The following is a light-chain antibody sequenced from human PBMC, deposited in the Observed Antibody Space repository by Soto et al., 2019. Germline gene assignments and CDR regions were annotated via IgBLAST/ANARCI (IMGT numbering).Light chain of an antibody. Sequence: EIQVAQSPTSLSASVGDRVTITCRASRSIGNDLNWYQQRPGKAPQLLIYAASSLQSGVPSRFSVSSSGTDFTLTINGLQPEDFATYYCQQSFSPHIAFGQGTRL. CDR3: QQSFSPHIA. J-gene: IGKJ5*01. CDR2: AAS. V-gene: IGKV1-39*01. CDR1: RSIGND.